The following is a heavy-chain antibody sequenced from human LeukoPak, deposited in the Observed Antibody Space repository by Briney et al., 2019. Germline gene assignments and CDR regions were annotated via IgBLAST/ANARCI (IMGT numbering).Heavy chain of an antibody. D-gene: IGHD6-19*01. CDR3: ARGKSSGWYYFDY. V-gene: IGHV4-31*03. CDR2: IDYSGST. CDR1: GGSISSSSYY. Sequence: SETLSLTCTVSGGSISSSSYYWSWIRQHPGKGLEWIGYIDYSGSTYYNPSLKSRVTISVDTSKNQFSLKLSSVTAADTAVYYCARGKSSGWYYFDYWGQGTLVTVSS. J-gene: IGHJ4*02.